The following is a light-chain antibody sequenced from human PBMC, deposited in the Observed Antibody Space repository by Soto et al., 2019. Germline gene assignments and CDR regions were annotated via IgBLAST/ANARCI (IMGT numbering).Light chain of an antibody. Sequence: DVELTQSPSSLSASVGDRVTITCRASQSISTFLNWYQHKRGKAPKLLIHGASSLQGGVPFRFTGSGSGTDFSLTISGLQPEDSATYYCQQSYSTLLSFGGGTKVDIK. CDR3: QQSYSTLLS. J-gene: IGKJ4*01. CDR2: GAS. CDR1: QSISTF. V-gene: IGKV1-39*01.